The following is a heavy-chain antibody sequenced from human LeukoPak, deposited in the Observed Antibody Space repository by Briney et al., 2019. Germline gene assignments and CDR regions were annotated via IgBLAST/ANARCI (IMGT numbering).Heavy chain of an antibody. J-gene: IGHJ4*02. CDR3: ARDLLKWPPKTTPRLLFDY. D-gene: IGHD2-15*01. CDR1: GYTFTGYY. V-gene: IGHV1-2*02. Sequence: GASVKVSCKASGYTFTGYYMHWVRQAPGQGLEWMGWINPNSGGTNYAQKFQGRVTMTRDTSISTAYMELSRLRSDDTAVYYCARDLLKWPPKTTPRLLFDYWGQGTLVTVSS. CDR2: INPNSGGT.